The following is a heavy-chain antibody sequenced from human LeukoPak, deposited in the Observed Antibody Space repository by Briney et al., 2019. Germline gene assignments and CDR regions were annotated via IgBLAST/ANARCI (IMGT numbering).Heavy chain of an antibody. J-gene: IGHJ4*02. CDR3: LRSFEI. Sequence: GGSLRLSCAGSGFNFTGYWMHWVRQPPGKGLVWISRIYSDGRSLTYADSVMGRFTISRDNANNMLYLQMNSLRAEDTAVYFCLRSFEIWGQGTLVTVSS. V-gene: IGHV3-74*03. D-gene: IGHD3-10*01. CDR1: GFNFTGYW. CDR2: IYSDGRSL.